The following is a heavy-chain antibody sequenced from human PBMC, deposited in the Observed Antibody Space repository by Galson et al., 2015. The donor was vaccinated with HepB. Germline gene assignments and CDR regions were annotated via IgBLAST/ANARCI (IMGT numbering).Heavy chain of an antibody. J-gene: IGHJ4*02. Sequence: SLRLSCAASGFTFSSYAMHWVRQAPGKGLEWVAVISYDGSNKYYVDSVKGRFTISRDNSKNTLYLQMNSLRAEDTAVYFCAKDVPPYDILTAYSPEEGFFDYWGQGTLVTVSS. D-gene: IGHD3-9*01. CDR3: AKDVPPYDILTAYSPEEGFFDY. V-gene: IGHV3-30*18. CDR2: ISYDGSNK. CDR1: GFTFSSYA.